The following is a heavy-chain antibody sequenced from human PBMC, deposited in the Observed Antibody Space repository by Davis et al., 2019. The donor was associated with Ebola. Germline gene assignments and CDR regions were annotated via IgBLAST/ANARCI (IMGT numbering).Heavy chain of an antibody. D-gene: IGHD1-26*01. Sequence: SETLSLTCTVSGGSVSSGGYYWNWIRQPPGKGLEWIGYIYYSGSTDYSPSLRGRVTISVDTSKNQFSLKLSSVTTADTAVYYCARGELLDFDYWGQGTLVTVSS. CDR2: IYYSGST. CDR1: GGSVSSGGYY. J-gene: IGHJ4*02. CDR3: ARGELLDFDY. V-gene: IGHV4-61*08.